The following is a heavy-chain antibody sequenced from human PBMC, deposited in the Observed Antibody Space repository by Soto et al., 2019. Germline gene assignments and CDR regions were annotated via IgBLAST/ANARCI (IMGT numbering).Heavy chain of an antibody. J-gene: IGHJ4*02. CDR3: AREYCSSGRCYGVDF. CDR1: GDTFINYG. V-gene: IGHV1-18*01. Sequence: ASVKVSCKGSGDTFINYGISWLRQAPGQGLEWMGWISGNNGNTNYAQKFQGRVTMTADTSTSTAYMELRSLTSDDTAVYYCAREYCSSGRCYGVDFWGQGTLVTVSS. D-gene: IGHD2-2*01. CDR2: ISGNNGNT.